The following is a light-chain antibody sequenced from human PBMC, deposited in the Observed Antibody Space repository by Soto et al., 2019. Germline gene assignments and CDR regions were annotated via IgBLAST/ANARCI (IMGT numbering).Light chain of an antibody. CDR1: QVMSSA. V-gene: IGKV1D-13*01. Sequence: IQLTQSPSSLSASVGDRVSITCRASQVMSSALAWYQQKPGKTPKLLIYDASTLDSGVPSRFSGSGSETDFALTINSLQPEDVATYYCQQFSNYPLTFGGGTKVDIK. CDR3: QQFSNYPLT. J-gene: IGKJ4*01. CDR2: DAS.